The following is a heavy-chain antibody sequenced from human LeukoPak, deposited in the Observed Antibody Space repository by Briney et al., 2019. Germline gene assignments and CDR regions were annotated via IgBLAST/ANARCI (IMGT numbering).Heavy chain of an antibody. CDR3: ATGAPYYYDSSGYPY. CDR1: GGSISSGSYY. CDR2: IYTSGST. J-gene: IGHJ4*02. Sequence: PSQTLSLTCTVSGGSISSGSYYWSWIRQPAGKGLEWIGRIYTSGSTNYNPSLKSRVTISVDTSKNQFSLKLSSVTAADTAVYYCATGAPYYYDSSGYPYWGQGTLVTVSS. D-gene: IGHD3-22*01. V-gene: IGHV4-61*02.